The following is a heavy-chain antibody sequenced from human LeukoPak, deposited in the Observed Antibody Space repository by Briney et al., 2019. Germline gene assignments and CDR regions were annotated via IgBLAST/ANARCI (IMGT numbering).Heavy chain of an antibody. CDR1: GGSITSYY. CDR2: IYYSGST. J-gene: IGHJ4*02. Sequence: SETLSLTCTVSGGSITSYYWSWIRQPPGKGLEWIGYIYYSGSTNYNPSLKSRVTISVDTSKNQFSLKLSSVTAADTAVYYCARARGYCSGGSCYLYDYWGQGTLVTVSS. V-gene: IGHV4-59*01. D-gene: IGHD2-15*01. CDR3: ARARGYCSGGSCYLYDY.